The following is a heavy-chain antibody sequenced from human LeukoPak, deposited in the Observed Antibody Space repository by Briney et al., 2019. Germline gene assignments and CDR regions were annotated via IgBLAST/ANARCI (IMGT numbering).Heavy chain of an antibody. CDR2: IIPIFGTA. CDR1: GGTFSSYA. J-gene: IGHJ4*02. Sequence: GASVKVSCKASGGTFSSYAISWVRQAPGQGLEWMGGIIPIFGTANYAQKFQGRVTITADESTSTAYMELSSLRSEDTAVYYCARGEMATTPICYYWGQGTLVTVSS. V-gene: IGHV1-69*13. CDR3: ARGEMATTPICYY. D-gene: IGHD5-24*01.